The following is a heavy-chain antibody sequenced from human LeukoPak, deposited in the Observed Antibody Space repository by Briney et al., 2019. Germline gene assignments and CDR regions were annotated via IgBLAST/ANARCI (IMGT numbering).Heavy chain of an antibody. CDR3: ARVGEDIVLMVYATSYMDV. CDR2: INQSGST. V-gene: IGHV4-34*01. CDR1: GGSFSGDY. J-gene: IGHJ6*03. Sequence: SETLSLTCAVHGGSFSGDYWTWIRQPPGKGLEWIGEINQSGSTNYNPSLKSRVTISVDTSKTQFSLKLHSVTAADTAVYYCARVGEDIVLMVYATSYMDVWGKGTTVTVSS. D-gene: IGHD2-8*01.